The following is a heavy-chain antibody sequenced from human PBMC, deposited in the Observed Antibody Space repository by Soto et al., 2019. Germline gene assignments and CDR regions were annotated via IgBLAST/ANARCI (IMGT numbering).Heavy chain of an antibody. CDR1: GYTLTELS. Sequence: ASVKVSCKVSGYTLTELSMHWVRQAPGKGLEWMGGFDPEDGETIYAQKFQGRVTMTEDTFTATAYMELSSLGSEDTAGYYCATGVYCSGGSCYSSLGLSFWFDPWGQGTLVTVSS. D-gene: IGHD2-15*01. J-gene: IGHJ5*02. V-gene: IGHV1-24*01. CDR3: ATGVYCSGGSCYSSLGLSFWFDP. CDR2: FDPEDGET.